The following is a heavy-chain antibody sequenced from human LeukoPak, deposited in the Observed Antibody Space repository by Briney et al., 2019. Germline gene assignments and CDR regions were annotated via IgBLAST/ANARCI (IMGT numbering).Heavy chain of an antibody. CDR2: VDLGGPT. CDR1: GYSISSGDYY. Sequence: SQTLSLTCNVSGYSISSGDYYWTWIRQPAGKGLEWIGRVDLGGPTSNNHSLISRVTVSVDPSKNQFSLSLTSVTAADTATYYCAREGAYCSGTDCFATTVDAWGPGALVTVSS. J-gene: IGHJ5*02. D-gene: IGHD2-2*01. V-gene: IGHV4-61*02. CDR3: AREGAYCSGTDCFATTVDA.